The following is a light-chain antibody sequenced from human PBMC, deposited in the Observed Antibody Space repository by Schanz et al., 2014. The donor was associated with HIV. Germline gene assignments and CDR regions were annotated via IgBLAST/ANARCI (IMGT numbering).Light chain of an antibody. V-gene: IGKV3-15*01. CDR2: GAS. J-gene: IGKJ1*01. Sequence: EIVMTQSPGTLSVSPGERATLSCRASQTVSKNLAWYQQKPGQAPRLLIYGASTRVTGIPARFSGSGSGTEFTLTISSLQSEDSASYYCQQYNKRPWTFGPGTRVEIK. CDR3: QQYNKRPWT. CDR1: QTVSKN.